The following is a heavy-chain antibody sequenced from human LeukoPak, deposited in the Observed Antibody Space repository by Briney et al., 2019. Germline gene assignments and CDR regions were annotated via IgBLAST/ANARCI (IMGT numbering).Heavy chain of an antibody. CDR1: GYTFTSYG. CDR2: ISAYNGNT. D-gene: IGHD3-3*01. J-gene: IGHJ4*02. Sequence: ASVKVSCKASGYTFTSYGISWVRQAPGQGLEWMGWISAYNGNTNYAQKLQGRGTMTTDTSTSTAYMELRSLRSDDTAVYYCARGDYYDFWSGYYGDYWGQGTLVTVSS. CDR3: ARGDYYDFWSGYYGDY. V-gene: IGHV1-18*01.